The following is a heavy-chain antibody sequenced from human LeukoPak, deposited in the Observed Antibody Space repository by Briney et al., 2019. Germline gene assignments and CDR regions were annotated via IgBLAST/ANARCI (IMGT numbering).Heavy chain of an antibody. Sequence: GGSLRLSCAASGFPFSNYNMNWVRQAPGKGLEWVSSISSSSSYIYYADSVKGRFTISRDNAKNSLYLQMNSLRAEDTAVYYCARRWPYYYYYYMDVWGKGTTVTVSS. CDR1: GFPFSNYN. V-gene: IGHV3-21*01. D-gene: IGHD5-24*01. CDR3: ARRWPYYYYYYMDV. J-gene: IGHJ6*03. CDR2: ISSSSSYI.